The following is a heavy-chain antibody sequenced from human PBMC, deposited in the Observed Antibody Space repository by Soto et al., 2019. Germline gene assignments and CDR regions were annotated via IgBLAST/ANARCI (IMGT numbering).Heavy chain of an antibody. CDR2: IYYSGST. V-gene: IGHV4-39*01. CDR1: GGSISTRDYY. D-gene: IGHD5-12*01. CDR3: ERRIVATETFDY. Sequence: SETLSLTCTVSGGSISTRDYYWGWIRQPPGTGLEWVGSIYYSGSTKYNPSLNSRVTISVDTSKNQFSLTVTSVTAADTAVYYCERRIVATETFDYWGQGTLVTVSS. J-gene: IGHJ4*02.